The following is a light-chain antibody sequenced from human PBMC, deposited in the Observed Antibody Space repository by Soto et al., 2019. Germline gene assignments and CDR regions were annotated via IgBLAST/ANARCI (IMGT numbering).Light chain of an antibody. CDR2: DVS. CDR3: QQYKDYMWT. V-gene: IGKV1-5*01. CDR1: QTIKRW. J-gene: IGKJ1*01. Sequence: DIQMTQSPSTLSASVGDRVTITCRASQTIKRWLAWYQQKPGRAPSLLISDVSSLERGVPSRFSGSGSATEFTLTISGLQPDDFATYYCQQYKDYMWTFGQGTKVDIK.